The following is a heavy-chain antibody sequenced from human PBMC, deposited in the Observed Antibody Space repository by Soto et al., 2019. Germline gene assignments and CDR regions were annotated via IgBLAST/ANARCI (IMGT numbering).Heavy chain of an antibody. V-gene: IGHV4-30-2*01. Sequence: QLQLQESGSGLVKPSQTLSLTCTVSGDSISSGRYSWNWIRQPPGKGLEWIGYIHHSGSSYYNPSLESRVTISVDRSKNQYSLKLSSVTAADTAVYYCARGGSDYFAAFDIWGQGTVVTVSS. CDR2: IHHSGSS. D-gene: IGHD2-21*01. J-gene: IGHJ3*02. CDR1: GDSISSGRYS. CDR3: ARGGSDYFAAFDI.